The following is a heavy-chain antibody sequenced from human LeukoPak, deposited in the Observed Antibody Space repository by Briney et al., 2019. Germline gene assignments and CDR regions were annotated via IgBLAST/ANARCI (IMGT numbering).Heavy chain of an antibody. CDR3: ARGKQWLAFYYFDY. V-gene: IGHV4-4*07. J-gene: IGHJ4*02. CDR1: GGSISSYY. CDR2: IYTSGGT. Sequence: SETLSLTCTVSGGSISSYYWGWIRQPAGKGLEWIGRIYTSGGTNYNPSLKSRVTMSVDTSKNQFSMKLSSLTAADTAVYYCARGKQWLAFYYFDYWGQGTLVTVSS. D-gene: IGHD6-19*01.